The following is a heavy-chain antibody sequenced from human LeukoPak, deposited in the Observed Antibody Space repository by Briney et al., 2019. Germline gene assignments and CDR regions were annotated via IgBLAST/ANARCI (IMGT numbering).Heavy chain of an antibody. CDR3: ARDADDTDIVVATLDF. V-gene: IGHV3-23*01. D-gene: IGHD1-26*01. J-gene: IGHJ4*02. CDR2: ISGRGDTT. Sequence: GGSLRLSCAASGFTFSSHAMNWVRQAPGKGLEWVSEISGRGDTTYYADSVKGRFTISRDNSEQTVYLQMKSLRADDAAIYYSARDADDTDIVVATLDFWGQGTLVTVSS. CDR1: GFTFSSHA.